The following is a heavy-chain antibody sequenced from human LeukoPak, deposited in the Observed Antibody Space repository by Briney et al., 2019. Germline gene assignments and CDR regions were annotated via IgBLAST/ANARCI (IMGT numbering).Heavy chain of an antibody. CDR3: TRGFSGKQWPTRRSSDGMDV. J-gene: IGHJ6*02. D-gene: IGHD6-19*01. Sequence: PSETLSLTCTLSAGSISSATYYWGWIRQPPGKGLEWIGTIYYSESTYYNPSLKSRVTISVDTSKNQFSLKLSSMTAADTAVYYCTRGFSGKQWPTRRSSDGMDVWGQGTTVTVSS. V-gene: IGHV4-39*07. CDR2: IYYSEST. CDR1: AGSISSATYY.